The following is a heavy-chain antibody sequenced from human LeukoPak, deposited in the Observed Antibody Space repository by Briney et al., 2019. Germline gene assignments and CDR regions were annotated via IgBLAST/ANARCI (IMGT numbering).Heavy chain of an antibody. CDR1: GYTFTGYY. CDR3: ARDNYAGANWFDP. J-gene: IGHJ5*02. V-gene: IGHV1-2*02. D-gene: IGHD1-7*01. Sequence: GASVKVSCTASGYTFTGYYMHWVRQAPGQGLEWMGWINPNSGGTNYAQKFQGRVTMTRDTSISTAYMELSRLRSDDTAVYYCARDNYAGANWFDPWGQGTLVTVSS. CDR2: INPNSGGT.